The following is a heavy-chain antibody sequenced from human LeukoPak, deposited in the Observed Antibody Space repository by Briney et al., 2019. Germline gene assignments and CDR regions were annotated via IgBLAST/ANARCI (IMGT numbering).Heavy chain of an antibody. Sequence: GGSLRLSCAASGFTFSDYGMYWVRQAPGKGLEWVALIWYDGGRKYYTDSVRGRFTISRDNSKNTLYLQMNSLRAEDTAVYYCVRYCNGGSCYRAAFDVWGPGTMVTVSS. CDR3: VRYCNGGSCYRAAFDV. CDR2: IWYDGGRK. CDR1: GFTFSDYG. J-gene: IGHJ3*01. D-gene: IGHD2-15*01. V-gene: IGHV3-33*01.